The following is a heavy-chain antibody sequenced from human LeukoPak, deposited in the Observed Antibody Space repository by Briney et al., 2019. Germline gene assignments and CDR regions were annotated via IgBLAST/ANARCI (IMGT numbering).Heavy chain of an antibody. CDR2: ISGTGDYT. J-gene: IGHJ3*02. CDR1: GLTSSTYA. Sequence: GGSLRLSCAASGLTSSTYAMSWVRQAPGKGLEGVSAISGTGDYTYYTDSVQGRFTISRDNSKNTLYLQMNSLTADDTAVYFCAKLGGIYSDAFDIWGQGTMVTVSS. CDR3: AKLGGIYSDAFDI. D-gene: IGHD1-26*01. V-gene: IGHV3-23*01.